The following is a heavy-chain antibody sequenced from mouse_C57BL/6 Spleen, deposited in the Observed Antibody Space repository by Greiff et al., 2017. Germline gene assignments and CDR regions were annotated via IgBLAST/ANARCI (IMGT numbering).Heavy chain of an antibody. J-gene: IGHJ1*03. D-gene: IGHD1-1*01. V-gene: IGHV6-6*01. CDR1: GFTFSDAW. CDR2: IRNKANNHAT. CDR3: TRGYYGSSYWYFDV. Sequence: EVQGVESGGGLVQPGGSMKLSCAASGFTFSDAWMDWVRQSPEKGLEWVAEIRNKANNHATYYAESVKGRFTISRDDSTSSVYLQMNSLRAEDTGIYYCTRGYYGSSYWYFDVWGTGTTVTVSS.